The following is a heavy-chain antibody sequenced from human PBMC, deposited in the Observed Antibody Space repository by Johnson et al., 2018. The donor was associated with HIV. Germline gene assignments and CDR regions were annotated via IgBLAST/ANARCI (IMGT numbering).Heavy chain of an antibody. CDR3: TTEAYSSSSAAFDI. V-gene: IGHV3-23*04. CDR1: GFSFIDYA. Sequence: VQLVESGGGVVQPGRSLRLSCVASGFSFIDYAMIWVRQAPGKGLEWVSFISGGEDDTYYADSVKGRFTISRDNSKNTLYLQMNSLKTEDTAVYYCTTEAYSSSSAAFDIWGQGTMVTVSS. D-gene: IGHD6-6*01. CDR2: ISGGEDDT. J-gene: IGHJ3*02.